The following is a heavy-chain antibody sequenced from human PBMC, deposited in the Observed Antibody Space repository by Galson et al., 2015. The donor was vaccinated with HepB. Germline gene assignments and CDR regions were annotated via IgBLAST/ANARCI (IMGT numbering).Heavy chain of an antibody. CDR3: ARYYDSSGLDPYYFDY. CDR2: INPSGGST. D-gene: IGHD3-22*01. Sequence: SVKVSCKASGYTFTSYAMNWVRQAPGQGLEWMGIINPSGGSTSYAQKFQGRVTMTRDTSTSTVYMELSSLRSEDTAVYYCARYYDSSGLDPYYFDYWGQGTLVTVSS. V-gene: IGHV1-46*03. J-gene: IGHJ4*02. CDR1: GYTFTSYA.